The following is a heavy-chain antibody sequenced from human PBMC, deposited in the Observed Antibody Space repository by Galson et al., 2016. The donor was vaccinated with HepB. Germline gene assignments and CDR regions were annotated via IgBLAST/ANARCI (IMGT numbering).Heavy chain of an antibody. Sequence: SLRLSCAASGLTFDEYAMHWVRQAPGKGLEWVSGISWNSARTGYADSVRGRFTISRDNAKNSLYLQMNSLRAEDTAVYYCARQKNWGPGTLVTVSS. J-gene: IGHJ4*02. CDR2: ISWNSART. CDR1: GLTFDEYA. V-gene: IGHV3-9*01. CDR3: ARQKN.